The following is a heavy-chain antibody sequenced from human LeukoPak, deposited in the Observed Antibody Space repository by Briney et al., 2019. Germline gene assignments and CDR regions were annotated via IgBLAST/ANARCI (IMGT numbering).Heavy chain of an antibody. CDR3: ARRARQGFGESHGYYYGMDV. V-gene: IGHV4-59*08. Sequence: PSETLSLTCTVSGGSISSYYWSWIRQPPGKGLEWIGYIYYSGSTNYNPSLKSRVTISVDTSKNQFSLKLSSVTAADTAVYYCARRARQGFGESHGYYYGMDVWGQGTTVTVSS. J-gene: IGHJ6*02. CDR2: IYYSGST. D-gene: IGHD3-10*01. CDR1: GGSISSYY.